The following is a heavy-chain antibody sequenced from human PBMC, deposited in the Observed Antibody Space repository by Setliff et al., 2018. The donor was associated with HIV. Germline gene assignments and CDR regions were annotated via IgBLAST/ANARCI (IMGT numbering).Heavy chain of an antibody. D-gene: IGHD3-3*01. J-gene: IGHJ5*02. CDR1: GASVTNVLYY. V-gene: IGHV4-61*09. CDR3: ARERGAWSAYDS. CDR2: IYTSGNSRYT. Sequence: KPSETLSLTCTVSGASVTNVLYYWSWLRQPAGKGLEWIGHIYTSGNSRYTNYNSSLESRVAISLDTSSNQFSLKLSSVTAADTAVYHCARERGAWSAYDSWGQGTLVTVSS.